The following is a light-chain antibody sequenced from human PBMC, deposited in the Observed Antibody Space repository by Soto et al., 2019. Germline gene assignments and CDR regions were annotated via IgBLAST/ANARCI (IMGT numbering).Light chain of an antibody. CDR2: EVS. Sequence: QSWLTQPASVSGSPGQSITISCTGTSSDVGGYKYVSWYQQHPGKAPKLMIYEVSNRPSGVSNRFSGSKSGNTASLTISGLQAEDEADYYCSSYTSSSTYVFGTGTKVTVL. J-gene: IGLJ1*01. CDR1: SSDVGGYKY. V-gene: IGLV2-14*01. CDR3: SSYTSSSTYV.